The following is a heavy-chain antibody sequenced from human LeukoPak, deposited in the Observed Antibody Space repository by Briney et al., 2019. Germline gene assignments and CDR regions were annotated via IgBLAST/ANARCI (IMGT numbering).Heavy chain of an antibody. D-gene: IGHD3-22*01. CDR1: GGSFSGYY. V-gene: IGHV4-34*01. CDR2: INHSGST. Sequence: SETLSLTCAVYGGSFSGYYWSWIRQPPGKGLEWIGEINHSGSTNYNPSLKSRVTISVDTSKNQFSLKLSSVTAADTTVYYCARGGWRHDSSSSGGTEPHFDYWGQGTLVTVSS. CDR3: ARGGWRHDSSSSGGTEPHFDY. J-gene: IGHJ4*02.